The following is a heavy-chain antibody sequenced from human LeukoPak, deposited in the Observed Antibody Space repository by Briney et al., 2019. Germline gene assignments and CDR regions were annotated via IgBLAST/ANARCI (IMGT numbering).Heavy chain of an antibody. Sequence: SETLSLTCTVSGGSISTYYWSWIRQPPGKGLEWIGYIYNSGSTSYNPSLKSRVTISVDTSKNQFSLKLSSVTAADTAVYYCARGPGWVDPWGQGTLVTVSS. D-gene: IGHD2-2*01. V-gene: IGHV4-59*01. CDR3: ARGPGWVDP. CDR1: GGSISTYY. CDR2: IYNSGST. J-gene: IGHJ5*02.